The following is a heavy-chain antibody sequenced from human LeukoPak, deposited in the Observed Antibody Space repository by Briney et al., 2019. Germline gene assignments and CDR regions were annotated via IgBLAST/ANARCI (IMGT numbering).Heavy chain of an antibody. V-gene: IGHV1-3*01. Sequence: ASVKVSCKASGYTFTSYAMHWVRQAPGQRLEWMGWINAGNGNTKYSQKFQGRVTITRDTSASTAYMELSSLRSEDTALYYCARDIVVVVAAGNWFDPWGQGTLVTVSS. CDR3: ARDIVVVVAAGNWFDP. CDR1: GYTFTSYA. D-gene: IGHD2-15*01. J-gene: IGHJ5*02. CDR2: INAGNGNT.